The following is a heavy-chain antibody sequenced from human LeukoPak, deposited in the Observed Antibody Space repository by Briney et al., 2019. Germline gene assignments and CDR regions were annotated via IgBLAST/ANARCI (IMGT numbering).Heavy chain of an antibody. V-gene: IGHV4-34*01. Sequence: SETLSLTCAVYGGSFSGYYWSWIRQPPGKGLEWIGEINHGGCTNYNPSLKSRVTISVGTSKNQFSLKLSSVTAADTAVYYCARSYDILTGYTEWGQGTLVTVSS. D-gene: IGHD3-9*01. J-gene: IGHJ4*02. CDR2: INHGGCT. CDR3: ARSYDILTGYTE. CDR1: GGSFSGYY.